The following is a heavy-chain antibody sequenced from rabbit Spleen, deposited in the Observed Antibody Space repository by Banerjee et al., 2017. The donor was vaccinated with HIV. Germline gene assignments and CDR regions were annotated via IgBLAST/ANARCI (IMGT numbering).Heavy chain of an antibody. V-gene: IGHV1S40*01. Sequence: QSLEESGGDLVKPGASLTLTCTASGFSFSTNYYMCWVRQAPGKGLEWIACIYTSSGSTYYASWAKGRFTISKTSSTTVTLQMTSLTVADTATYFCARDHDVGVGWSIYFALWGKGTLVTVS. D-gene: IGHD5-1*01. CDR1: GFSFSTNYY. CDR2: IYTSSGST. CDR3: ARDHDVGVGWSIYFAL. J-gene: IGHJ4*01.